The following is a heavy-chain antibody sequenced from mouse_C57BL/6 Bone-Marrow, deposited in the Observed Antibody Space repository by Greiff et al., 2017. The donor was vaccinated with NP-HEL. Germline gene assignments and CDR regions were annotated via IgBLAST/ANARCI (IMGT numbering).Heavy chain of an antibody. J-gene: IGHJ3*01. Sequence: QVQLQQSGAELARPGAKVKLSCKASGYTFTSYGISWVKQRTGQGLEWIGEIYPRSGNTYYNEKFKGKATLTADKSSSTAYMELRSLTSEDSAVYFCAREGDYAWFAYWGQGTLVTVSA. D-gene: IGHD2-4*01. CDR3: AREGDYAWFAY. V-gene: IGHV1-81*01. CDR2: IYPRSGNT. CDR1: GYTFTSYG.